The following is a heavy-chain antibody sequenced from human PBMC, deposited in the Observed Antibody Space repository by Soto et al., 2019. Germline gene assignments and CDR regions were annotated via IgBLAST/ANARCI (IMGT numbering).Heavy chain of an antibody. V-gene: IGHV6-1*01. CDR2: TYYRSKWYN. CDR3: AREVQDIVVVVAATGPVADAFDI. Sequence: SQPLSLTCAISGDSGSSNSAAWNWIRQSPSRGLEWLGRTYYRSKWYNDYAVSVKSRITINPDTSKNQFSLQLNSVTPEDTAVYYCAREVQDIVVVVAATGPVADAFDIWGQGTMVTVSS. J-gene: IGHJ3*02. CDR1: GDSGSSNSAA. D-gene: IGHD2-15*01.